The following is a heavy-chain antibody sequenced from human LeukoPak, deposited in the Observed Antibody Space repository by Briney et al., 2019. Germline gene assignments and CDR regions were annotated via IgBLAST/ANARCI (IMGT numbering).Heavy chain of an antibody. CDR3: ARRFDS. CDR1: GFTFSNYW. V-gene: IGHV3-74*01. Sequence: GGSLRLSCAASGFTFSNYWMHWVRHAPGKGLLSVSRINSDGSSTNYADSVEGRFTISRDNAKNTLYLQMNSLRDEDTAVYYCARRFDSWGQGTLVTVSS. J-gene: IGHJ4*02. CDR2: INSDGSST.